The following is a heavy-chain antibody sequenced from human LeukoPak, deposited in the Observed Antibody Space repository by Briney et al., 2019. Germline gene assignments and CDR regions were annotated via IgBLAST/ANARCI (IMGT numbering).Heavy chain of an antibody. J-gene: IGHJ4*02. CDR1: GFTFSDYS. CDR3: ARVGWGQQLARFDY. Sequence: GGSLRLSCVASGFTFSDYSMHWVRQAPGKGLEWVSYIRSTGTTIYHGDSVKGRFTISRDNAKNSLFLQMNSLRVEDTAVYYCARVGWGQQLARFDYWGQGTLVTVSS. D-gene: IGHD6-13*01. V-gene: IGHV3-48*01. CDR2: IRSTGTTI.